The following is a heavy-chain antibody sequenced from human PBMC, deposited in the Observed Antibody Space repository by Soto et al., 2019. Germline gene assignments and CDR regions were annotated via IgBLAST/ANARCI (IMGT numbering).Heavy chain of an antibody. CDR1: GFTFSSHA. D-gene: IGHD4-4*01. CDR3: VRGPEYSNFGSFAS. V-gene: IGHV3-33*01. CDR2: IWNAGNNK. Sequence: QVQLVESGGGVVQPGRSLRLSCAASGFTFSSHAMNWVRQAPGKGLEWVALIWNAGNNKYYADAGSVKGRFTISRDNSRNTLYLEINNARSDDAAVYYCVRGPEYSNFGSFASWGRGILVTVSS. J-gene: IGHJ4*02.